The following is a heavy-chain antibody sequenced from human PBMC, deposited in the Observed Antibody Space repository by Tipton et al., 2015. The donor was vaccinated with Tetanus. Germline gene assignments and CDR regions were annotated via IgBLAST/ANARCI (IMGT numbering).Heavy chain of an antibody. Sequence: SLRLSCAASGFTFNTYSMNWVRQGPEKGLEWVSSISSDSTYIFYADSVKGRFTISRDNAKASLYLQMNSLRAEDTAVYYCARRYYYSGNLRGPYHVWGQGTMVTVSS. V-gene: IGHV3-21*01. D-gene: IGHD3-10*01. CDR2: ISSDSTYI. CDR3: ARRYYYSGNLRGPYHV. J-gene: IGHJ3*01. CDR1: GFTFNTYS.